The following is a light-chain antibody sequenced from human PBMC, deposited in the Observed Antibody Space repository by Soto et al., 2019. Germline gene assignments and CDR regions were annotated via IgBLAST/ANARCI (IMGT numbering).Light chain of an antibody. CDR1: QSISSSY. Sequence: EVVLTQSPGTLSLSPGERATLSCKASQSISSSYLAWYQQKPGQAPRLLVYGASTRATGIPDKFSGSGSGTDFTLTISRREPEDFAVYYCQQYGGSPRGTFGQGTRLEIK. V-gene: IGKV3-20*01. J-gene: IGKJ2*01. CDR3: QQYGGSPRGT. CDR2: GAS.